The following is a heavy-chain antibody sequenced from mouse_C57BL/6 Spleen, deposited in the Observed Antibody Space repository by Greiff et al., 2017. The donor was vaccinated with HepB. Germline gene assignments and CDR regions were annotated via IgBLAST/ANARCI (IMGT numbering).Heavy chain of an antibody. V-gene: IGHV5-4*03. J-gene: IGHJ1*03. CDR2: ISDGGSYT. CDR3: ASGGGNYEDWYFDV. CDR1: GFTFSSYA. D-gene: IGHD2-1*01. Sequence: EVKLQESGGGLVKPGGSLKLSCAASGFTFSSYAMSWVRQTPEKRLEWVATISDGGSYTYYPDNVKGRFTISRDNAKNNLYLQMSHLKSEDTAMHYCASGGGNYEDWYFDVWGTGTTVTVSS.